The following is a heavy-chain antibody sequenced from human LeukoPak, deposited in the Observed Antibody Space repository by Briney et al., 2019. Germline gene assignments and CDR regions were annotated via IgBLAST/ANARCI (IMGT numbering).Heavy chain of an antibody. CDR1: GFTFDDYA. CDR2: ISWSSGST. V-gene: IGHV3-9*01. CDR3: AKDSIAGYSSGWYSLRGAFDI. D-gene: IGHD6-19*01. J-gene: IGHJ3*02. Sequence: PGRSLRLSCSASGFTFDDYAMHWVRQAPGKGLEWVSGISWSSGSTGYADSVKGRFTISRDNAKNSLYLQMNSLRAEDTALYYCAKDSIAGYSSGWYSLRGAFDIWGQGTMVTVSS.